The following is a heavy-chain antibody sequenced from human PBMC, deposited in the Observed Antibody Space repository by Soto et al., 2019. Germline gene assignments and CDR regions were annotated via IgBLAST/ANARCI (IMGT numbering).Heavy chain of an antibody. CDR1: GFTFSTYE. CDR2: ISVSGNII. Sequence: GGSLRLSCAASGFTFSTYEFNWVRQAPGRGLEWISYISVSGNIIKYANSVRGRFTISRDNAKNSLFLQMSSLTAEDTAVYYCAREDGIAGETSAFDYWGHGTLVTVSS. J-gene: IGHJ4*01. CDR3: AREDGIAGETSAFDY. V-gene: IGHV3-48*03. D-gene: IGHD1-26*01.